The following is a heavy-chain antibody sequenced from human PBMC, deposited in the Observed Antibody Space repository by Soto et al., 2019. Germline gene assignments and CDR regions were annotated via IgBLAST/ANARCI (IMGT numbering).Heavy chain of an antibody. Sequence: WTWLRQPPGMGLEGIGYIYYAGDTNYNSSLKSRVTISIDTPKNEISLALRSVTAADTALYYCARVLPGIAAAYDAFDVWGQGALVTVSS. J-gene: IGHJ3*01. V-gene: IGHV4-59*13. CDR2: IYYAGDT. CDR3: ARVLPGIAAAYDAFDV. D-gene: IGHD6-25*01.